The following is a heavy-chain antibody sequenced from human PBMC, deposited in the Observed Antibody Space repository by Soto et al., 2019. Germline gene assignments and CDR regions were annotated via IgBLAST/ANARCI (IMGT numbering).Heavy chain of an antibody. Sequence: PSETLSLTCAVYGGSFSGYYWSWIRQPPGKGLEWIGEINHSGSTNYNPSLKSRVTISVDTSKNQFSLKLSSVTAADTAVYYCARGSNYYYYGMDVWGQGTRVTVSS. J-gene: IGHJ6*02. V-gene: IGHV4-34*01. CDR2: INHSGST. CDR3: ARGSNYYYYGMDV. D-gene: IGHD2-2*01. CDR1: GGSFSGYY.